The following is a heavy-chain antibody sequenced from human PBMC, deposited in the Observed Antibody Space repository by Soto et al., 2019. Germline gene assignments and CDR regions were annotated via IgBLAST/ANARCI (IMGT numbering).Heavy chain of an antibody. CDR1: GFTFGNAW. Sequence: PGGSLRLSCAASGFTFGNAWMNWVRQAPGKGLEWVGRIKSKTDGGTTDYAAPVKGRFTISRDDSKNTLYLQMNSLKTEDTAVYYCTSTDTAMVNPLDYWGQGTLVTVSS. CDR3: TSTDTAMVNPLDY. CDR2: IKSKTDGGTT. J-gene: IGHJ4*02. D-gene: IGHD5-18*01. V-gene: IGHV3-15*07.